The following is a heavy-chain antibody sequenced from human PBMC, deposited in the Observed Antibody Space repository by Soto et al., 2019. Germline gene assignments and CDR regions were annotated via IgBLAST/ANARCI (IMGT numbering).Heavy chain of an antibody. CDR3: ARADGSDVG. CDR2: MKPNDGDT. CDR1: GYTFTNY. Sequence: QAQLVQSGADAKRPGTSVKVSCTVSGYTFTNYFHWLRQAPGQGLEWMGWMKPNDGDTEYARKFQGWVTLTRDPSITPAYTERSRLASDDPAVYYCARADGSDVGWGQRTLVPVSS. D-gene: IGHD1-26*01. J-gene: IGHJ4*02. V-gene: IGHV1-2*04.